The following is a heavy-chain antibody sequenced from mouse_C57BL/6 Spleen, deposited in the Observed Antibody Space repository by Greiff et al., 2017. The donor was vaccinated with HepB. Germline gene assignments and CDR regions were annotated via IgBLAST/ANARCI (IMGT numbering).Heavy chain of an antibody. V-gene: IGHV10-1*01. CDR3: VRGGQLRLRGEAYYAMDY. D-gene: IGHD3-2*02. Sequence: EVKLVESGGGLVQPKGSLKLSCAASGFSFNTYAMNWVRQAPGKGLEWVARIRSKSNNYATYYADSVKDRFTISRDDSESMLYLQMNNLKTEDTAMYYCVRGGQLRLRGEAYYAMDYWGQGTSVTVSS. J-gene: IGHJ4*01. CDR2: IRSKSNNYAT. CDR1: GFSFNTYA.